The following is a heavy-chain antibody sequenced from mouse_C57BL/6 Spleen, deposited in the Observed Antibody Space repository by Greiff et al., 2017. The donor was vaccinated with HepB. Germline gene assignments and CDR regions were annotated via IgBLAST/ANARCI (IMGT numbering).Heavy chain of an antibody. Sequence: EVQLVESGGGLVKPGGSLKLSCAASGFTFSSYAMSWVRQTPEKRLEWVATISAGGSYTYYPDNVKGRFTISRDNAKNHLYLQMSDLKSEDTALDYWASYGSTNWYVEVWGTGTTVTVSS. CDR2: ISAGGSYT. CDR1: GFTFSSYA. J-gene: IGHJ1*03. CDR3: ASYGSTNWYVEV. V-gene: IGHV5-4*01. D-gene: IGHD2-1*01.